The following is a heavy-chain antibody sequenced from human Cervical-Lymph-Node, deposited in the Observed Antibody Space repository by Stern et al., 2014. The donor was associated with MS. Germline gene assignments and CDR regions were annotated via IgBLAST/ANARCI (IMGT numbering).Heavy chain of an antibody. J-gene: IGHJ4*02. Sequence: QVQLQESGPGLVKPSDTLSLTCAVSGGSIASRYWWRWVSQGPETGLEWVGETYHGGTTNYKASLKSRVTISVDTSKNQLSLTMTSVTAADTAVYFCARADVETTGYFDSWGQGILVTVSS. CDR3: ARADVETTGYFDS. D-gene: IGHD1-1*01. CDR2: TYHGGTT. CDR1: GGSIASRYW. V-gene: IGHV4-4*02.